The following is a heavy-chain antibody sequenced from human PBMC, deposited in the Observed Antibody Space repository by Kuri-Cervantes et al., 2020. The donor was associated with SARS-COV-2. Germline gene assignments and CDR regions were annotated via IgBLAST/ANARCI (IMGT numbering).Heavy chain of an antibody. V-gene: IGHV1-2*02. CDR3: ARGWSGYSLDPPHFDY. D-gene: IGHD3-3*01. Sequence: ASGKVSCKASGYTFTGYYMHWVRQAPGQGLEWMGWINPNSGGTNYAQKFQGRVTMTRDTSISTAYMELSRLRSDDTAVYYCARGWSGYSLDPPHFDYWGQGTLVTVSS. J-gene: IGHJ4*02. CDR1: GYTFTGYY. CDR2: INPNSGGT.